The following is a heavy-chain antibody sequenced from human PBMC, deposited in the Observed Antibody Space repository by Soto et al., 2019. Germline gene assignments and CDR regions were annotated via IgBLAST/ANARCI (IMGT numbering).Heavy chain of an antibody. Sequence: EVQLVESGGGLVQPGGSLRLSCAVSGFTFSTYSMNWVRQAPGKGLEWVSYISSRSDTIYYADSVKGRFTISRDNAKDSLHLHMNSLRDEDTAVYYCAREGHYDFCSGYRYYFDYWGQGTLVTVSS. CDR2: ISSRSDTI. J-gene: IGHJ4*02. CDR3: AREGHYDFCSGYRYYFDY. CDR1: GFTFSTYS. D-gene: IGHD3-3*01. V-gene: IGHV3-48*02.